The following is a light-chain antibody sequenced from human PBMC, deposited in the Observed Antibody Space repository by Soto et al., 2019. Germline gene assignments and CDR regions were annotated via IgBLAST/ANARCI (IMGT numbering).Light chain of an antibody. Sequence: DIQMTQSPSSLSASVGDRVTITCRASQSINNYLNWYQQKPGKAPNFLIYTASTLHGGVPSRFSGGGSGTDFTLTISSLEHEDFATYSCLQSYGRPRTFGGGTKVEIK. CDR2: TAS. CDR1: QSINNY. CDR3: LQSYGRPRT. V-gene: IGKV1-39*01. J-gene: IGKJ4*01.